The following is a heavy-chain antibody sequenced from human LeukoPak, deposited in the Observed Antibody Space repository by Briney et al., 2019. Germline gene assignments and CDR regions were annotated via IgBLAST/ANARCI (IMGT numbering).Heavy chain of an antibody. Sequence: PSETLSLTCTVSGGSISSYYWSWIRQPPGEGLEWIGYIYYSGSTNYNPSLKSRVTISVDTSKNQFSLKLSSVTAADTAVYYCATGRLEKGFDPWGQGTLVTVSS. CDR3: ATGRLEKGFDP. CDR1: GGSISSYY. V-gene: IGHV4-59*01. CDR2: IYYSGST. D-gene: IGHD1-1*01. J-gene: IGHJ5*02.